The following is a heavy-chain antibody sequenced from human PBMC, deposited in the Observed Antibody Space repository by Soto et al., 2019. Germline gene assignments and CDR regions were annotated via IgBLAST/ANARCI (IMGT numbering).Heavy chain of an antibody. D-gene: IGHD6-6*01. Sequence: PSETLSLTCTVSGGSISSGGYYWSWIRQHPGKGLEWIGYIYYSGSTYYNPSLKSRVTISVDTSKNQFSLKLSSVTAADTAVYYCARGSSSSLISNYFDYWGQGTLVTVSS. CDR3: ARGSSSSLISNYFDY. CDR2: IYYSGST. CDR1: GGSISSGGYY. J-gene: IGHJ4*02. V-gene: IGHV4-31*03.